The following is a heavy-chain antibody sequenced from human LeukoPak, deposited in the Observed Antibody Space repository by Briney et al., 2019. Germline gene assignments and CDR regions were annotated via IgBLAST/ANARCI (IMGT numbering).Heavy chain of an antibody. Sequence: GGSLRLSCAASGFTFSSYAMSWVRQAPEKGLEWVSAISGSGGSTYYADSVKGRFTISRDNSKNTLYLQMNSLRAEDTAVYYCAMTPKYYYDSSGPDDYWGQGTLVTVSS. CDR2: ISGSGGST. D-gene: IGHD3-22*01. J-gene: IGHJ4*02. CDR1: GFTFSSYA. V-gene: IGHV3-23*01. CDR3: AMTPKYYYDSSGPDDY.